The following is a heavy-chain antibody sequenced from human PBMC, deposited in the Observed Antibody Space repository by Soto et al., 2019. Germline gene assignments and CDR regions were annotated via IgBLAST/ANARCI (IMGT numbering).Heavy chain of an antibody. D-gene: IGHD3-10*01. J-gene: IGHJ5*02. CDR1: GCNFANTD. CDR3: ARMETFGSVNWFDP. CDR2: VNPGSRDT. Sequence: ASVKVSCKASGCNFANTDVSWLRQATGQGLEWXGWVNPGSRDTGSAQEFQCRVTMTRDISIATGYMELSSLRSDDTAIYYCARMETFGSVNWFDPWGQGTLVTVSS. V-gene: IGHV1-8*01.